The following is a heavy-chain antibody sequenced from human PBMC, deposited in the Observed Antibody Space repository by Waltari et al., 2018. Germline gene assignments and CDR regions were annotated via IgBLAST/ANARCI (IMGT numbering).Heavy chain of an antibody. V-gene: IGHV4-59*11. CDR3: AREGEMGLRFGNRLYSYFYMDV. J-gene: IGHJ6*03. Sequence: QVQLEESGPGLVRPSETLSLTCTLSGGSFSSHYLAWISQSPGKPLEWIGHVYYSLRSTYNPSLQNRATISVDTTTNQFSLRLTSLTSADTAVYYCAREGEMGLRFGNRLYSYFYMDVWGKGTTVTVSS. CDR2: VYYSLRS. D-gene: IGHD3-3*01. CDR1: GGSFSSHY.